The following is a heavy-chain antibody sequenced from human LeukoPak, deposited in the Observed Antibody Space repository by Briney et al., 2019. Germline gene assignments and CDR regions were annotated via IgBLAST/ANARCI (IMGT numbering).Heavy chain of an antibody. CDR3: ARDRDGDLLDY. CDR2: IYHSGST. J-gene: IGHJ4*02. CDR1: GGSISSSSYY. V-gene: IGHV4-39*07. D-gene: IGHD4-17*01. Sequence: SETLSLTCTVSGGSISSSSYYWGWIRQPPGKGLEWIGEIYHSGSTNYNPSLKSRVTISVDKSKNQFSLKLSSVTAADTAVYYCARDRDGDLLDYWGQGTLVTVSS.